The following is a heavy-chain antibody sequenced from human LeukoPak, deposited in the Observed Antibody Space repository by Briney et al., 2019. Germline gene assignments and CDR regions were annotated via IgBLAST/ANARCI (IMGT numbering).Heavy chain of an antibody. V-gene: IGHV4-39*07. Sequence: SETLSLTCIVSGGSISSSSYYWGWIRQPPGKGLEWIGSINHSGSTNYNPSLKSRVTISVDTSKNQFSLKLSSVTVADTAVYYCARRLYYYGSGSYYNGGAFDIWGQGTMVTVSS. CDR1: GGSISSSSYY. CDR3: ARRLYYYGSGSYYNGGAFDI. J-gene: IGHJ3*02. CDR2: INHSGST. D-gene: IGHD3-10*01.